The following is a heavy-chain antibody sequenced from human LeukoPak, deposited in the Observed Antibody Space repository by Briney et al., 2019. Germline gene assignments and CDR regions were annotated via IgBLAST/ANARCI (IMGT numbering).Heavy chain of an antibody. CDR3: AKDIGHLWSRLGRQ. J-gene: IGHJ4*02. D-gene: IGHD3-3*02. CDR1: GFTFSSYG. V-gene: IGHV3-23*01. CDR2: ISGSDGST. Sequence: GGSLRLSCVASGFTFSSYGMSWVRQAPGKGLEWVSAISGSDGSTDYADSVKGRFIISRDNSKNTLHLQLNSLRAEDTAKYYCAKDIGHLWSRLGRQWGQGTLVTVSS.